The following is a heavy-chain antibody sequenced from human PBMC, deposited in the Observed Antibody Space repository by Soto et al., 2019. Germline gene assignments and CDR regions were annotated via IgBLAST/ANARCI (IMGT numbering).Heavy chain of an antibody. Sequence: GASVKVSCKTSGYSFSTYGVNWVRQAPGQRLEWMGWISAYNGNTNYAQKLQGRVTMTTDTSTSTAYMELRSLRSDDTAVYYCARDLDTYYDFWSGSYGFDPWGQGTLVTVSS. D-gene: IGHD3-3*01. CDR3: ARDLDTYYDFWSGSYGFDP. CDR2: ISAYNGNT. V-gene: IGHV1-18*01. CDR1: GYSFSTYG. J-gene: IGHJ5*02.